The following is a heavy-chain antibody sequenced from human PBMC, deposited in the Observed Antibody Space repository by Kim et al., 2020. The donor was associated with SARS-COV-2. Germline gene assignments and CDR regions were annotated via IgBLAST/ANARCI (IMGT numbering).Heavy chain of an antibody. CDR3: ARGGAVVPAARVYYYYGMDV. V-gene: IGHV4-34*01. Sequence: SETLSLTCAVYGGSFSGYYWSWIRQPPGKGLEWIGEINHSGSTNYNPSLKSRVTISVDTSKNQFSLKLSSVTAADTAVYYCARGGAVVPAARVYYYYGMDVWGQGTTVTVSS. J-gene: IGHJ6*02. CDR2: INHSGST. CDR1: GGSFSGYY. D-gene: IGHD2-2*01.